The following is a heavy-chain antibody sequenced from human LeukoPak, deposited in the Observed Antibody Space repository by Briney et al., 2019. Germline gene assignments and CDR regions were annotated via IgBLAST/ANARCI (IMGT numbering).Heavy chain of an antibody. CDR2: ITSSSSYI. D-gene: IGHD3-10*01. J-gene: IGHJ4*01. CDR3: AGSFGDVKNF. CDR1: GFTFSSYN. V-gene: IGHV3-21*01. Sequence: GGSLRLSCAASGFTFSSYNMNWVRQAPGKGLEWVSSITSSSSYIYYADSVKGRFIISRDDARNSLSLQMNSLRAEDTAVYYCAGSFGDVKNFWGQGTLVTVSS.